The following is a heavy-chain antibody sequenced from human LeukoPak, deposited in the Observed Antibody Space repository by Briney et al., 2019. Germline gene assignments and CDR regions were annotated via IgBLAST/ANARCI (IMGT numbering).Heavy chain of an antibody. D-gene: IGHD2-2*01. CDR3: ARDRGGCSSTSCYAMDV. CDR2: ISHDGSIK. V-gene: IGHV3-30-3*01. J-gene: IGHJ6*03. CDR1: GFTFSSYS. Sequence: GGSLRLSCTASGFTFSSYSIYWVRQAPGKGLEWVAVISHDGSIKYYADSVKGRFTISRDNSKNTLYLQMNSLRAEDTAVYYCARDRGGCSSTSCYAMDVWGKGTTVTVSS.